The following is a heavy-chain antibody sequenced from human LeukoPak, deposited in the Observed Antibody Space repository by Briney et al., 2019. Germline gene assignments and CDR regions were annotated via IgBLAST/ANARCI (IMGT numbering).Heavy chain of an antibody. Sequence: ASVKVSCKASGYTFTGYYMHWVRQAPGQGLEWMGWISAYNGNTNYAQKLQGRVTMTTDTSTSTAYMELRSLRSDDTAVYYCARGSVYYDILTGYYSGGNFQHWGQGTLVTVSS. J-gene: IGHJ1*01. D-gene: IGHD3-9*01. CDR1: GYTFTGYY. V-gene: IGHV1-18*04. CDR2: ISAYNGNT. CDR3: ARGSVYYDILTGYYSGGNFQH.